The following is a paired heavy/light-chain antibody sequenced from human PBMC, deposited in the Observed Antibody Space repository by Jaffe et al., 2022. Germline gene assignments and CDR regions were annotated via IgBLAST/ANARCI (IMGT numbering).Light chain of an antibody. Sequence: DIQMTQSPSSLSASVGDRVIITCRASQTVRNYLNWYQQKPGKAPQVLISDVSNLHSGVPSRFSASGSGTDFKLTISSLQSEDFATYYCQQTFSFPRTFGQGTKVEIK. CDR3: QQTFSFPRT. J-gene: IGKJ1*01. V-gene: IGKV1-39*01. CDR2: DVS. CDR1: QTVRNY.
Heavy chain of an antibody. J-gene: IGHJ3*01. V-gene: IGHV3-48*03. D-gene: IGHD4-4*01. CDR1: GFTFRSYD. Sequence: DVQLVESGGGLVQPGGSLRLSCEVSGFTFRSYDMNWVRQAPGKGPEWVSYISSSTGSTIHYSESVKGRFTISRDNAKSTLYLQMTSVRGEDTAIYYCAREDFAKTTYSFDFWGRGTMVTVSS. CDR3: AREDFAKTTYSFDF. CDR2: ISSSTGSTI.